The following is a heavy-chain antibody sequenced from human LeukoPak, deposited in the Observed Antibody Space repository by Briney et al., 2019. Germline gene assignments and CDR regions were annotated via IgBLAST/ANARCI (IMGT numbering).Heavy chain of an antibody. CDR2: INANSGGT. CDR1: GYTFTAHY. J-gene: IGHJ6*03. CDR3: ARGRGLWFDHAGYYMDV. D-gene: IGHD3-10*01. Sequence: ASVKVSCKASGYTFTAHYLHWVRQAPGQGLEWMGWINANSGGTNYAQKFQGRVTMTRDTSISTAYMELSRLRSDDTAVYYCARGRGLWFDHAGYYMDVWGKGTTVTVSS. V-gene: IGHV1-2*02.